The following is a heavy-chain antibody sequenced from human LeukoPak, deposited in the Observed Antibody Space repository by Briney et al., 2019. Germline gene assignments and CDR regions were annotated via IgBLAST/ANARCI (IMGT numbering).Heavy chain of an antibody. J-gene: IGHJ3*02. CDR1: GFTLSNYY. D-gene: IGHD6-19*01. Sequence: GGSLRLSCAVSGFTLSNYYMSWVRHAPGKGLEWVANIKQDGSEKYYVDSVKGRFTISRENAENSLFLQMNSLRAEDTAVYYCARDRSGWHYLGAFDIRGQGTMVTVSS. CDR2: IKQDGSEK. CDR3: ARDRSGWHYLGAFDI. V-gene: IGHV3-7*01.